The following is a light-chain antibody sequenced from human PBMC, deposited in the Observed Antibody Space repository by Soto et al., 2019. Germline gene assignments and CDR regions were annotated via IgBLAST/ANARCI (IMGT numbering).Light chain of an antibody. CDR3: AAWYDSLNGAV. Sequence: QSVLTQPPSASGTPGQRVTISCSGSSSNIGSSTVSWYQQLPGTAPKLLIYSNDQRPSGVPDRVSGSKSGTSASLAISGLQSEDDADYYCAAWYDSLNGAVFGGGTQLTVL. CDR2: SND. V-gene: IGLV1-44*01. CDR1: SSNIGSST. J-gene: IGLJ7*01.